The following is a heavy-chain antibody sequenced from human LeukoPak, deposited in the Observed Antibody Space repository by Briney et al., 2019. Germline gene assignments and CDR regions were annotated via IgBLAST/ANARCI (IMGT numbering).Heavy chain of an antibody. CDR1: GYTFTGYY. D-gene: IGHD3-9*01. V-gene: IGHV1-2*02. CDR3: ARGEGVLRYFDWLLPQLIDY. Sequence: ASVKVSCKASGYTFTGYYMHWVRQAPGQGLEWMGWINPNSGGTNYAQKFQGRVTMTRDTSISTAYMELSRLRSDDTAVYYCARGEGVLRYFDWLLPQLIDYWGQGTLVTVSS. CDR2: INPNSGGT. J-gene: IGHJ4*02.